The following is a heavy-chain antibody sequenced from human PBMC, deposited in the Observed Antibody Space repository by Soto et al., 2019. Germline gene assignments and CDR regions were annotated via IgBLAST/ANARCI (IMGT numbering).Heavy chain of an antibody. CDR1: GGSVSSDTHY. D-gene: IGHD2-2*02. V-gene: IGHV4-61*01. Sequence: SETLSPTCTVSGGSVSSDTHYWSWIRQPPGKRLEWIGFIYSSGSTNYNPSLKSRVTMSVDTSKNQFSLKLRSVIVADTAVYHCARFVRSCSGTTCYTRADVWGQGTTVTVSS. J-gene: IGHJ6*02. CDR3: ARFVRSCSGTTCYTRADV. CDR2: IYSSGST.